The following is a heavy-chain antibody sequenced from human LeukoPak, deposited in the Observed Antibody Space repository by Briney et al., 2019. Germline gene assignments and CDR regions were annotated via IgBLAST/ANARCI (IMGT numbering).Heavy chain of an antibody. V-gene: IGHV4-34*01. Sequence: SETLSLTCAVYGGSFSGYYWSWIRQPPGKGLEWIGEINHSGSANYNPSLKSRVTISVDTSKNQFSLKLSFVTAADTAVYYCARRSSKRFNWYFDLWGRGTLVTVSS. CDR3: ARRSSKRFNWYFDL. D-gene: IGHD5-24*01. CDR2: INHSGSA. CDR1: GGSFSGYY. J-gene: IGHJ2*01.